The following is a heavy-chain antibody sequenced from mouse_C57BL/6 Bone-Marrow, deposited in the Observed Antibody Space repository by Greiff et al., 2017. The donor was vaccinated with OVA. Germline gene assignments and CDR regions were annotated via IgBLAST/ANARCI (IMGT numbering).Heavy chain of an antibody. CDR2: IRNKANGYTT. Sequence: EVHLVESGGGLVQPGGSLSLSCAASGFTFTDYYMSWVRQPPGKALEWLGFIRNKANGYTTEYSASVKGRFTISRDNSQSILYLQMNALRAEDSATYYCARYAPMITSRYYAMDYWGQGTSVTVSS. D-gene: IGHD2-4*01. J-gene: IGHJ4*01. CDR3: ARYAPMITSRYYAMDY. CDR1: GFTFTDYY. V-gene: IGHV7-3*01.